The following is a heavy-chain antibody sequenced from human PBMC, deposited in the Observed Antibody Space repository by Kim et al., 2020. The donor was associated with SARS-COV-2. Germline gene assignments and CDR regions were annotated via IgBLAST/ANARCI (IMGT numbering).Heavy chain of an antibody. Sequence: ASVKVSCKASGYTFTSYAMNWVRQAPGQGLEWMGWINTNTGNPTYAQGFTGRFVFSLDTSVSTAYLQISSLKAEDTAVYYCARVYSSSWNNWFDPWGQGTLVTVSS. CDR1: GYTFTSYA. CDR2: INTNTGNP. D-gene: IGHD6-13*01. J-gene: IGHJ5*02. CDR3: ARVYSSSWNNWFDP. V-gene: IGHV7-4-1*02.